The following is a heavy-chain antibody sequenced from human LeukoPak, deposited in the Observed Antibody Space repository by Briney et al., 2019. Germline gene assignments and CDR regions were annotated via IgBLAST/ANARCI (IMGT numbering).Heavy chain of an antibody. Sequence: GASVKVSCKASGYTFTGYYMHWVRQAPGQGLEWMGWINPNSGGTNYAQKFQGRVTMTRDTSISTAYMELSRLRSDDTAVYYCARDGVGHYDSSGYYYFQHWGQGTLVTVSS. CDR3: ARDGVGHYDSSGYYYFQH. CDR1: GYTFTGYY. V-gene: IGHV1-2*02. D-gene: IGHD3-22*01. CDR2: INPNSGGT. J-gene: IGHJ1*01.